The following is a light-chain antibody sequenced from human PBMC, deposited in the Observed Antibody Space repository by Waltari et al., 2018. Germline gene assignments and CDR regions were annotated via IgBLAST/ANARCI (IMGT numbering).Light chain of an antibody. CDR1: TPTTGYNP. CDR3: ASWDDSLIGPR. Sequence: QSVLTQPPSASGTPGQTVPIPCSGTTPTTGYNPVTWYQHSPGAAPKLLLYPNSHRPSGVPDRFSASKSGTSASLVISRLQSEDEADYYCASWDDSLIGPRFGGGTKLTVL. J-gene: IGLJ2*01. CDR2: PNS. V-gene: IGLV1-44*01.